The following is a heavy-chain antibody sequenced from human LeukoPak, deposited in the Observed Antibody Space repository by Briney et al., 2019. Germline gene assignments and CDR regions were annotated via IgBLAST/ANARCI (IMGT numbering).Heavy chain of an antibody. J-gene: IGHJ1*01. CDR2: ISAYNGNT. Sequence: GASVKVSCKASGYTFTSTAMNWVRQAPGQGLEWMGWISAYNGNTNYAQKLQGRVTMTTDPSTSTAYMELRSLRSDDTAVYYCARDIDGGPPSEHFNHWGQGTLVTVSS. CDR1: GYTFTSTA. CDR3: ARDIDGGPPSEHFNH. D-gene: IGHD4-23*01. V-gene: IGHV1-18*01.